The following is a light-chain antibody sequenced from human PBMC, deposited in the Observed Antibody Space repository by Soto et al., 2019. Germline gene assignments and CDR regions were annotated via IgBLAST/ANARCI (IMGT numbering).Light chain of an antibody. CDR2: ENN. CDR1: SSNIGNNY. Sequence: QSVLTQPPSVSAAPGQKVTISCSGSSSNIGNNYVSWYQQLPGTAPKLLIYENNKRPSGIPDRFSGSKSGTSATLGITGLQTGDEADYYCXTWDSSLSAFYVFGTGTKVTVL. CDR3: XTWDSSLSAFYV. J-gene: IGLJ1*01. V-gene: IGLV1-51*02.